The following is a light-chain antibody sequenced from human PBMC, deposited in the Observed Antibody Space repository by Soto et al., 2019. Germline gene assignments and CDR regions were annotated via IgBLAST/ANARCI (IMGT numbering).Light chain of an antibody. CDR3: QRNVSSPIT. V-gene: IGKV1-8*01. CDR2: GAS. CDR1: QDIGRV. Sequence: AIRMTQSPSSLSASIGDTVPITCRASQDIGRVLAWYPQKPGTAPKVLISGASDLHGGAPSRFSGSASRNDSTLTITLRHSEDFVTYYYQRNVSSPITFGQGTRL. J-gene: IGKJ5*01.